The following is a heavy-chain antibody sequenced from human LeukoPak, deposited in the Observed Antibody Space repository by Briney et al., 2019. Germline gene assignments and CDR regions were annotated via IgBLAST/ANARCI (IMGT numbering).Heavy chain of an antibody. D-gene: IGHD2-2*02. CDR2: IRYDGSNK. Sequence: GGSLRLSCAASGFTFSSYGMHWVRQAPGKGLEWVAFIRYDGSNKYYADSVKGRFTISRDNAKNSLYLQMNSLRAEDTAVYYCARVTGYCSSTSCYTVGDYYMDVWGKGTTVTVSS. J-gene: IGHJ6*03. V-gene: IGHV3-30*02. CDR1: GFTFSSYG. CDR3: ARVTGYCSSTSCYTVGDYYMDV.